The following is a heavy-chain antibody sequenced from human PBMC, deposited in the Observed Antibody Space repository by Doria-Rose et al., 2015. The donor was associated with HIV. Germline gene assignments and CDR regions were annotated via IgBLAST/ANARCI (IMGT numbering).Heavy chain of an antibody. J-gene: IGHJ3*02. CDR1: GFTFSTHR. Sequence: VRLVQSGGGLVQPGGSLRLSCAASGFTFSTHRMHWVRQAPGKGLEWVANIKQDGSEKSYVDSVEGRFTISRDDAKNSLYLQMNSLRAEDTAVYYCARGSYGAFDIWGQGTMITVSS. V-gene: IGHV3-7*01. D-gene: IGHD3-10*01. CDR2: IKQDGSEK. CDR3: ARGSYGAFDI.